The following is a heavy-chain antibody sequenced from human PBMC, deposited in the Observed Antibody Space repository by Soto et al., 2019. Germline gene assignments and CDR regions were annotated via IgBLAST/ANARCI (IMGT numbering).Heavy chain of an antibody. D-gene: IGHD6-19*01. CDR3: ARDYTEPGIAVAGPYYGMDV. Sequence: PGGSLRLSCAASGFTVSNTYMTWVRQPPGKGLECVSVIYTAGGTNYADSVKGRFTISRDNSKNTLYLQMNSLRAEDTAVYYCARDYTEPGIAVAGPYYGMDVWGQGTTVTVSS. CDR1: GFTVSNTY. CDR2: IYTAGGT. J-gene: IGHJ6*02. V-gene: IGHV3-53*01.